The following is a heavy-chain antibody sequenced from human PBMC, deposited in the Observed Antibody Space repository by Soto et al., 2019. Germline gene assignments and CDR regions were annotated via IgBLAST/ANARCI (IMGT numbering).Heavy chain of an antibody. V-gene: IGHV1-69*06. CDR3: ARDRTDSGYYTNWLNP. D-gene: IGHD3-22*01. J-gene: IGHJ5*02. CDR1: GGTFGSDA. Sequence: ASVKVSCKASGGTFGSDAITWVRQAPGQGLEWVGRIIPIFGTTNYAQNLQGRVTISADKSTLTSYMELHSLTSDDTALYYCARDRTDSGYYTNWLNPWGQGTQVTVSS. CDR2: IIPIFGTT.